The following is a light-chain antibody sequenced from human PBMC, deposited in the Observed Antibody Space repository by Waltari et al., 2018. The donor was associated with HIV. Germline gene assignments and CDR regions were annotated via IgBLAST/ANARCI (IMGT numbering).Light chain of an antibody. Sequence: QSVLTQPPSASGTPGQRVTISGPGSRAHTGMNTVTWYQQVPGTAPKLLIYRNNQRPSGVPDRFSGSKSGTSASLAISGLQSEDEVDYFCASWDDRLSGWVFGGGTKLTVL. CDR3: ASWDDRLSGWV. CDR2: RNN. V-gene: IGLV1-44*01. J-gene: IGLJ3*02. CDR1: RAHTGMNT.